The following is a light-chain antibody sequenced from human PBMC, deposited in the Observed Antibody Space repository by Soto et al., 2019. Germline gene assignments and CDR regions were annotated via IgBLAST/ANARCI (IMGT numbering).Light chain of an antibody. J-gene: IGLJ1*01. CDR3: AAWDDSLSGYV. CDR2: SNN. V-gene: IGLV1-47*02. Sequence: QSVLTQPPSASGTPGQRVTISCSGSSYNIGSNYVYWYQQLPGTAHKLLIYSNNQRPSGVPDRFSGSKSGTSASLAISGLRSEAEADYYCAAWDDSLSGYVFGTGTKLTVL. CDR1: SYNIGSNY.